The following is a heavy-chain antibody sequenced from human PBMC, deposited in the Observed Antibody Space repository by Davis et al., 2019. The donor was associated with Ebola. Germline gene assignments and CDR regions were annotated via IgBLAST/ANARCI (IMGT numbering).Heavy chain of an antibody. V-gene: IGHV1-46*01. CDR3: ARLAMVAAGCHDY. D-gene: IGHD5-18*01. Sequence: SVNVSCMASGCTFTNYYMHWVRQAPGQGLEWMGRINPNYGRTIYAQKFQGRVTLTTDTSTNTAYMELRDLRSDDAALYYCARLAMVAAGCHDYWGQGSLVAVSS. J-gene: IGHJ4*02. CDR1: GCTFTNYY. CDR2: INPNYGRT.